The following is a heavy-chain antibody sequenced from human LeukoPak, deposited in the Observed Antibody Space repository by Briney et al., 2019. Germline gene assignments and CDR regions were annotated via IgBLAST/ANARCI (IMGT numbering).Heavy chain of an antibody. CDR2: ISGSGGTT. CDR1: GFTVSSNY. V-gene: IGHV3-23*01. J-gene: IGHJ6*02. CDR3: AKVSGGGLYYDGMDV. Sequence: GGSLRLSCAASGFTVSSNYMSWVRQAPGKGLEWVSVISGSGGTTYYADSVKGRFTISRDSSKNTLYLQMNSLRAEDTAVYYCAKVSGGGLYYDGMDVWGQGTTVTVSS. D-gene: IGHD1-14*01.